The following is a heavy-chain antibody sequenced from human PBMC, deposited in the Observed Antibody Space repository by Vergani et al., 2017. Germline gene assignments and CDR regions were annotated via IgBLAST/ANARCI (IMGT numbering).Heavy chain of an antibody. CDR2: IKSKTDGGTT. CDR1: GFPFSNAW. V-gene: IGHV3-15*01. CDR3: TTEGPRYYDSRGLWL. J-gene: IGHJ4*02. Sequence: EVQLVESGGGLVKPGGSLRLSCAASGFPFSNAWMSWVRPAPGKGREWGGRIKSKTDGGTTDYAAPVKGRFTISRDDSKNTLYLQMNSLKTEDTAVYYCTTEGPRYYDSRGLWLWGQGTLVTVSS. D-gene: IGHD3-22*01.